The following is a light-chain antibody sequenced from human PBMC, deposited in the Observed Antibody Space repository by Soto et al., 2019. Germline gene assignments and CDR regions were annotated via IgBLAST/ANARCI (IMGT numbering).Light chain of an antibody. Sequence: QSVLTQPPSVSAAPGQKVTISCSGSSSNIGNNYVSWYQQLPGTAPKLLIYENNKRPSGIPDRFSGSKSGTSATLGITGLQTGDEADYYCGTWDSSLSAEDNGVFGGGTKLTVL. J-gene: IGLJ3*02. CDR3: GTWDSSLSAEDNGV. CDR1: SSNIGNNY. CDR2: ENN. V-gene: IGLV1-51*02.